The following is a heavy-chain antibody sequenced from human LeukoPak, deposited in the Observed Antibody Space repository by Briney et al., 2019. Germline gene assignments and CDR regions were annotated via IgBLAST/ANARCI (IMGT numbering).Heavy chain of an antibody. CDR1: GFTFSSYW. CDR3: ARGERLEQGPWIYYYYYYMDV. Sequence: PGGSLRLSCAASGFTFSSYWMSWVRQAPGKGLEWVANIKQDGSEKYYVDSVKGRFTISRDSAKNSLYLQMNSLRAEDTAVYYCARGERLEQGPWIYYYYYYMDVWGKGTTVTVSS. D-gene: IGHD1/OR15-1a*01. CDR2: IKQDGSEK. V-gene: IGHV3-7*01. J-gene: IGHJ6*03.